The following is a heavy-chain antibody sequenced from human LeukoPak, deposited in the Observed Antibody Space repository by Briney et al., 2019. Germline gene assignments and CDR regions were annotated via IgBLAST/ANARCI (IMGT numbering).Heavy chain of an antibody. V-gene: IGHV3-9*01. Sequence: PGGSLRLSCAASGFTFDDYAMHWVRQAPGKGLEWVSGISWNSGSIGYADSVKGRFTISRDNSENTLYLQMNSLRVEDTAVYYCARAPGYCSSTSCYGRYYGMDVWGQGTTVTVSS. CDR2: ISWNSGSI. CDR1: GFTFDDYA. J-gene: IGHJ6*02. D-gene: IGHD2-2*01. CDR3: ARAPGYCSSTSCYGRYYGMDV.